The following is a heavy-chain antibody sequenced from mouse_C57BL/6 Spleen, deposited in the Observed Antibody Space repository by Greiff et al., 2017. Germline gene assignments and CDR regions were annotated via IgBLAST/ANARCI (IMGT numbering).Heavy chain of an antibody. J-gene: IGHJ1*03. CDR2: IDPENGDP. V-gene: IGHV14-4*01. D-gene: IGHD4-1*01. CDR3: TFTGTYFEG. Sequence: VQLQQSGAELVRPGASVKLSCTASGFNITDDYMPWVKQRPEQGLEWIGWIDPENGDPEYASKFQGKATITADTSSNTACLQVSSLTSEDTAVYYCTFTGTYFEGWGTGATVTVCS. CDR1: GFNITDDY.